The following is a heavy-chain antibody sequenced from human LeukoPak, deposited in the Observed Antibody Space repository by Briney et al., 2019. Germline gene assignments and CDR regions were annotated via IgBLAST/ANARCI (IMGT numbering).Heavy chain of an antibody. CDR3: AKDRIAAAGGYSDY. Sequence: GRSLRLSCAASGFTFSSYGMHWVRQAPGKGLEWVAVISYDGSNKYYADSVKGRFTISRDNPKNTLYLQMNSLRAEDTAVYYCAKDRIAAAGGYSDYWGQGTLVTVSS. CDR1: GFTFSSYG. J-gene: IGHJ4*02. CDR2: ISYDGSNK. V-gene: IGHV3-30*18. D-gene: IGHD6-13*01.